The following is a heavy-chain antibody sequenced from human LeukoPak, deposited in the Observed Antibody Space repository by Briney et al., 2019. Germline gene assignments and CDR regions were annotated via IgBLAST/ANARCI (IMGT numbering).Heavy chain of an antibody. CDR2: IYYSGST. D-gene: IGHD2-15*01. CDR3: ARVSVGGGYYYYYYMDV. Sequence: SETLSLTCTVSGGSISSYYWSWIRQPPGKGLEWIGYIYYSGSTNYNPSLKSRVTISVDTSKNQFSLKLSSVTAADTAVYYCARVSVGGGYYYYYYMDVWGKGTTVTVSS. J-gene: IGHJ6*03. CDR1: GGSISSYY. V-gene: IGHV4-59*01.